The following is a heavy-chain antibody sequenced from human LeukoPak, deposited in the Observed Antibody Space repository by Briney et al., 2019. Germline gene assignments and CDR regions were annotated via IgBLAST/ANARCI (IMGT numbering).Heavy chain of an antibody. Sequence: GEALKISCMCSEYSFTSYWIGWMRQRPGKGLEWMGSIYPGDSDTSNNPPFQSHVTIAPDKTTSIPDPQRTGLTGPDPDFYYRAKPMGRVNDQSNYYAWGQGTLLSVCS. CDR2: IYPGDSDT. CDR1: EYSFTSYW. J-gene: IGHJ5*02. D-gene: IGHD4-11*01. CDR3: AKPMGRVNDQSNYYA. V-gene: IGHV5-51*01.